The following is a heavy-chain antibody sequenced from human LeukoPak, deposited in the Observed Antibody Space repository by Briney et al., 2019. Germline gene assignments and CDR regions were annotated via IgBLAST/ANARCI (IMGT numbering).Heavy chain of an antibody. Sequence: GGSLRLSCAASGFTFSSYDLHWVRQAPGKGLVWVSRINTDGSSTSHADSVKGRFTISRDNAKNTLYVQMNSLRAEDTAVYYCAREDSYGLLDYWGQGTLVTVSS. CDR2: INTDGSST. J-gene: IGHJ4*02. V-gene: IGHV3-74*01. CDR1: GFTFSSYD. CDR3: AREDSYGLLDY. D-gene: IGHD5-18*01.